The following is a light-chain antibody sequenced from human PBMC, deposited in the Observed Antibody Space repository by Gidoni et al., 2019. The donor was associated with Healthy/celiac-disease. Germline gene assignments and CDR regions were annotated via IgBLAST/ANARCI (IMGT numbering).Light chain of an antibody. CDR2: DAS. V-gene: IGKV3-11*01. CDR1: QSVNSD. CDR3: QQRSNWPQIT. J-gene: IGKJ5*01. Sequence: IVLTRSPATLSLSPGESFPLSCRASQSVNSDLAWYQQKPGQAPRLLIYDASNRATGIPARCSGSGSGTDFTLTISSLEPEDFAVYYCQQRSNWPQITFGQGTRLEIK.